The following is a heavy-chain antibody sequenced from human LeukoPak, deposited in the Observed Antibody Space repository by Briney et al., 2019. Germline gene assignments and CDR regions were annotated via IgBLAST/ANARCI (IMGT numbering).Heavy chain of an antibody. CDR2: FDPEDGET. Sequence: ASVKVSCKDSGYTLTELSMHWVRQAPGKGLEWMGGFDPEDGETIYAQKFQGRVTMTEDTSTDTAYMELSSLRSEDTAVYYCATVPRDPVLLWYWGQGTLVTVSS. V-gene: IGHV1-24*01. D-gene: IGHD2-21*01. J-gene: IGHJ4*02. CDR1: GYTLTELS. CDR3: ATVPRDPVLLWY.